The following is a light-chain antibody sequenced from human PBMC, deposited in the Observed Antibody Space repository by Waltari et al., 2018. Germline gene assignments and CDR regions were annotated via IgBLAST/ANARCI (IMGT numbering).Light chain of an antibody. J-gene: IGLJ2*01. CDR3: QTWDNTTAI. V-gene: IGLV3-1*01. Sequence: SFELTQPPSVSVSPGQTASLPCSEDKLGDRYAYWYQQKSGQSPVLVIYQDKKRPSGIPERFSGSNSGNTATLTISGTQAMDEADYYCQTWDNTTAIFGGGTKLTVL. CDR1: KLGDRY. CDR2: QDK.